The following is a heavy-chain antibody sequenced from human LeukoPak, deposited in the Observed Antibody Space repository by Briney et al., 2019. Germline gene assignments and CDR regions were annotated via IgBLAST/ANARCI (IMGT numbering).Heavy chain of an antibody. CDR3: ARDFHSSGYYVYFYC. D-gene: IGHD3-22*01. V-gene: IGHV1-18*01. J-gene: IGHJ4*02. CDR1: GYTFTSYG. Sequence: GASVKVSCKASGYTFTSYGISWVRQAPGQELEWMGWISGSNGNKNYAQKLQGRVTMTTDTSTSTAYMELTSLRSDDTSVSYCARDFHSSGYYVYFYCWGQGTLVTVS. CDR2: ISGSNGNK.